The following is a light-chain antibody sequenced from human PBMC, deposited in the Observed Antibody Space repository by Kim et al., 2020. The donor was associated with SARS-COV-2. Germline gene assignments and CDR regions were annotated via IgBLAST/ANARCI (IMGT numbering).Light chain of an antibody. CDR2: GKN. CDR1: SLRSYY. J-gene: IGLJ3*02. V-gene: IGLV3-19*01. Sequence: SSELTQDPAVSVALGPTVRITCHGDSLRSYYASWYQQKPGQAPVLVIYGKNNRPSGIPDRFSGSSSGNTASLTITGAQAEDEADYYCNSRDSSGNHWVFG. CDR3: NSRDSSGNHWV.